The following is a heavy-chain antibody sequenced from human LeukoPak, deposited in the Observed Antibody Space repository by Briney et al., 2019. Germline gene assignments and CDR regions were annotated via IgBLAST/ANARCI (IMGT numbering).Heavy chain of an antibody. J-gene: IGHJ4*02. V-gene: IGHV1-18*01. CDR1: GYTFTSYG. CDR2: ISAYNGNT. D-gene: IGHD1-7*01. CDR3: ARENNWNSEGPVSPIDY. Sequence: ASVKVSCKASGYTFTSYGISWVRQAPGQGLEWMGWISAYNGNTNYAQKLQGRVTMTTDTSTSTAYRELRSLRSDDTAVYYCARENNWNSEGPVSPIDYWGQGTLVTVSS.